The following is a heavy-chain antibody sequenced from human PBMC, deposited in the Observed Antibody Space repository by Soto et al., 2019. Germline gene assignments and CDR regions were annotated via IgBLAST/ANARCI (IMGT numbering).Heavy chain of an antibody. D-gene: IGHD1-26*01. J-gene: IGHJ6*02. Sequence: SVKVSCKASGYTFPGNYMHWVRQAPGQGLEWMGGIIPIFGTANYAQKFQGRVTITADESTSAAYMELSSLRTEDTAVYYCARDFGRLVPGELPSEIYGMDVWGQGTTVTVSS. V-gene: IGHV1-69*13. CDR3: ARDFGRLVPGELPSEIYGMDV. CDR1: GYTFPGNY. CDR2: IIPIFGTA.